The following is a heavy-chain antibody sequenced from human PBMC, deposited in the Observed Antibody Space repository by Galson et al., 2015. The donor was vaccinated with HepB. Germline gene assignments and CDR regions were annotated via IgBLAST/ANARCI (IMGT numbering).Heavy chain of an antibody. V-gene: IGHV1-3*01. CDR3: ARDLGGVQLWYRNAFDI. D-gene: IGHD5-18*01. Sequence: SVKVSCKASGYTFTSYTIHWVRQAPGQSLEWMGWINAGNGNTKYSQKLQGRVTITRDTSTSTAYMELSSLRSEDTAVYYCARDLGGVQLWYRNAFDIWGQGTMVTVSS. CDR1: GYTFTSYT. CDR2: INAGNGNT. J-gene: IGHJ3*02.